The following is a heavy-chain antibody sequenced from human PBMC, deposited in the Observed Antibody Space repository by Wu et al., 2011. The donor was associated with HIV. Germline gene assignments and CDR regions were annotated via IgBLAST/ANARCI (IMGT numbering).Heavy chain of an antibody. CDR3: ARADPRVVGATEDAFDI. V-gene: IGHV1-2*02. CDR2: INPNSDGT. Sequence: QVQLVQSGAEVKKPGASVKVSCKASGYTFTGYYMLWVRQAPGQGLEWMGWINPNSDGTNYAQKFQGRVTMTRDTSISTAYMELSRLRSDDTAVYYCARADPRVVGATEDAFDIWGQGTMVTVSS. J-gene: IGHJ3*02. D-gene: IGHD1-26*01. CDR1: GYTFTGYY.